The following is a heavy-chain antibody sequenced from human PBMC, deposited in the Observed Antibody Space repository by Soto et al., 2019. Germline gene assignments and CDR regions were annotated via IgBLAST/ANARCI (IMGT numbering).Heavy chain of an antibody. V-gene: IGHV1-18*01. J-gene: IGHJ4*02. CDR2: ISPYNGKT. CDR3: APDDGSTWWISSHGFGY. D-gene: IGHD3-10*01. Sequence: QVQLVQSGAEVKKPGASVRVSCKASGYTLKNYGISWVRQAPGHGLEWVAWISPYNGKTNYAQKFQGRDSVTIDASTGTACMELRSLRYDDTAVYFCAPDDGSTWWISSHGFGYWCQGARVTVSS. CDR1: GYTLKNYG.